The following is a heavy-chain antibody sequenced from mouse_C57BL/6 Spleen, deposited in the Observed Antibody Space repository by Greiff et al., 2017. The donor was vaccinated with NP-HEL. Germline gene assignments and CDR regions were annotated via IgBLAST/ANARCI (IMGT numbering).Heavy chain of an antibody. CDR2: IYPGDGDT. CDR3: AREGYFDV. J-gene: IGHJ1*03. CDR1: GYAFSSSW. V-gene: IGHV1-82*01. Sequence: QVQLKESGPELVKPGASVKISCKASGYAFSSSWMNWVKQRPGKGLEWIGRIYPGDGDTNYNGKFKGKATLTADKSSSTAYMQLSSLTSEDSAVYFCAREGYFDVWGTGTTVTVSS.